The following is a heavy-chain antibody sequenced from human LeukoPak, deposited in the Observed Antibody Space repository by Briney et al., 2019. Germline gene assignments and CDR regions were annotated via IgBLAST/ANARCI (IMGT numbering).Heavy chain of an antibody. Sequence: GRSLRLSCAASGFTFSSYAMNWVRQAPGKGMEWVAVISYDGSNTYYADSVKGRFTISRDNSKNTLYLQMNSLRAEDTAVYYCARDHGGYCSSTSGLPDYWGQGTLVTVSS. V-gene: IGHV3-30-3*01. CDR2: ISYDGSNT. CDR1: GFTFSSYA. CDR3: ARDHGGYCSSTSGLPDY. D-gene: IGHD2-2*01. J-gene: IGHJ4*02.